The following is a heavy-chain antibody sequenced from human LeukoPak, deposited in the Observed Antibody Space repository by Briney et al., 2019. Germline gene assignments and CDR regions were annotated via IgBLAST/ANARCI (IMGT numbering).Heavy chain of an antibody. D-gene: IGHD3-3*01. J-gene: IGHJ4*02. CDR2: TNSDGSSI. CDR3: ASSFWSGYYDF. Sequence: SGGSLRLSCAASGFTFSSYWMHWVRQAPGKGLVWVSRTNSDGSSISYADSVKGRFTISRDNAKNTLYLQMNSLRAEDTAVYYCASSFWSGYYDFWGQGTLVTVSS. CDR1: GFTFSSYW. V-gene: IGHV3-74*01.